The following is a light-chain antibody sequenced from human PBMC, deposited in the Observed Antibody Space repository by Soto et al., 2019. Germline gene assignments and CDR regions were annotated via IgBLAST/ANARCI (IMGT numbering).Light chain of an antibody. J-gene: IGLJ3*02. V-gene: IGLV2-23*02. CDR3: CSYAGSSTSWV. CDR2: EVS. Sequence: QSVLTQPASVSGSPGQSITISCTGTSSDVGSYNLVSWYQQHPGKAPKLMIYEVSKRPSGVSNRFSGSKSGNTASLTISGLQAEHEADYYCCSYAGSSTSWVFGGGTKLTVL. CDR1: SSDVGSYNL.